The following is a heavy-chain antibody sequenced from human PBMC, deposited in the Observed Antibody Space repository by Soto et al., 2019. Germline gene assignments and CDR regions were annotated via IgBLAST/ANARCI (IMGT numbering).Heavy chain of an antibody. D-gene: IGHD6-13*01. CDR2: ISGSGANA. CDR3: GNWVEGSNVYFDY. Sequence: EVQLLESGGGLVQPGGSLTLSCAASGFFFSGYAMTWARRAPGKGLEWVSAISGSGANAYYADSVNGRFTISRDNSKNTLYLQMNSLRAEDTAVYYCGNWVEGSNVYFDYWGRGTLVTVSS. J-gene: IGHJ4*02. V-gene: IGHV3-23*01. CDR1: GFFFSGYA.